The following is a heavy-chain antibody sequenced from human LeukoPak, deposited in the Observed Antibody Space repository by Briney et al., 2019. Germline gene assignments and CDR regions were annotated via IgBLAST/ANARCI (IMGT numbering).Heavy chain of an antibody. D-gene: IGHD2-8*01. V-gene: IGHV3-48*02. CDR1: GFTFSSYS. J-gene: IGHJ5*02. CDR3: ARERSMNRLGPRWFDP. Sequence: GGSLRLSCAASGFTFSSYSMNWVRQAPGKGLEWVSYISSSSSTIYYADSVKGRFTISRDNAKNSLHLQMNSLRDEDTAVYYCARERSMNRLGPRWFDPWGQGTLVTVSS. CDR2: ISSSSSTI.